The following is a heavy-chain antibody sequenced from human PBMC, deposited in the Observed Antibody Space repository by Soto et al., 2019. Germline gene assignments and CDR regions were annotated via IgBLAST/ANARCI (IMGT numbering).Heavy chain of an antibody. V-gene: IGHV5-51*01. Sequence: GESLKISCKGSGYSFTSYWIGWVRQMPGKGLEWMGIIYPGDSDTRYSPSFQGQVTISADKSISTAYLQWSSLKASDTAMYYCARGHYYDSNGYYYAPYYYYGMDVWGQGTTVTVSS. CDR3: ARGHYYDSNGYYYAPYYYYGMDV. CDR2: IYPGDSDT. J-gene: IGHJ6*02. CDR1: GYSFTSYW. D-gene: IGHD3-22*01.